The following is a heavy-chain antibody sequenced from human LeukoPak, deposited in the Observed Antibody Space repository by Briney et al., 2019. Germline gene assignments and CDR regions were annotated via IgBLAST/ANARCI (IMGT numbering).Heavy chain of an antibody. CDR2: IYYSGST. D-gene: IGHD3-22*01. J-gene: IGHJ4*02. Sequence: PSKTLSLTCTVSGGSISSSSYYWGWIRQPPGKGLEWIGSIYYSGSTYYNPSLKSRVTISVDTSKNQFSLKLSSVTAADTAVYYCARGPYYYDSSGYLFDYWGQGTLVTVSS. V-gene: IGHV4-39*07. CDR3: ARGPYYYDSSGYLFDY. CDR1: GGSISSSSYY.